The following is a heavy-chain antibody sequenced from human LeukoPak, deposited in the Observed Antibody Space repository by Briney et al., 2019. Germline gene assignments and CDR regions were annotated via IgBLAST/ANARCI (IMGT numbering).Heavy chain of an antibody. J-gene: IGHJ4*02. CDR3: ARQYRSSRSCYFDY. D-gene: IGHD2-2*01. CDR2: INHGGST. CDR1: SGSFGDYY. Sequence: SETLSLTCAVYSGSFGDYYWTWIRQPPGRGLEWIGEINHGGSTNYNPSLKSRVTMSVDTSKNQFSLKLSSVTAADTAVYYCARQYRSSRSCYFDYWGQGTLVNVSS. V-gene: IGHV4-34*01.